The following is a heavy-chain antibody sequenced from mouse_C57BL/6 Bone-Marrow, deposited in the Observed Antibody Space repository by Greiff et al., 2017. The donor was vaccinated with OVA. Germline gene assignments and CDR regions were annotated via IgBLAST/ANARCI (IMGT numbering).Heavy chain of an antibody. CDR2: ISDGGSYT. Sequence: EVKLMESGGGLVKPGGSLKLSCAASGFTFSSYAMSWVRQTPEKRLEWVATISDGGSYTYYPDNVKGRFTISRDNAKNNLYLQMSHLKSEDTAMYYCARARGFAYWGQGTLVTVSA. V-gene: IGHV5-4*03. CDR3: ARARGFAY. CDR1: GFTFSSYA. J-gene: IGHJ3*01.